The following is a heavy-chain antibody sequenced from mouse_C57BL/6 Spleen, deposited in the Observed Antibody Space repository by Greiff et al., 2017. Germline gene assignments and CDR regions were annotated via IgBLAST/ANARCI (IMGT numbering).Heavy chain of an antibody. CDR3: ASGGLRRGDYYAMDY. J-gene: IGHJ4*01. CDR2: ISNGGGST. V-gene: IGHV5-12*01. Sequence: EVMLVESGGGLVQPGGSLKLSCAASGFTFSDYYMYWVRQTPEKRLEWVAYISNGGGSTYYPDTVKGRFTISRDNAKNTLYLQMSRLKSEDTAMYYCASGGLRRGDYYAMDYWGQGTSVTVSS. CDR1: GFTFSDYY. D-gene: IGHD2-2*01.